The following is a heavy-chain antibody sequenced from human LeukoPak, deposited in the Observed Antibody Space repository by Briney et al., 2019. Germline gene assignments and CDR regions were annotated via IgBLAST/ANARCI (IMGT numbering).Heavy chain of an antibody. CDR1: GYTFASYD. V-gene: IGHV1-8*01. CDR2: MNPNSGNT. CDR3: ARGHIVVVPAAIDQGLGP. D-gene: IGHD2-2*01. Sequence: ASVKVSCKASGYTFASYDINWVRQATGQGLEWMGWMNPNSGNTGYAQKFQGRVTMTRDTSISTAYMELSSLRSEDTAVYYCARGHIVVVPAAIDQGLGPWGQGTLVTVSS. J-gene: IGHJ5*02.